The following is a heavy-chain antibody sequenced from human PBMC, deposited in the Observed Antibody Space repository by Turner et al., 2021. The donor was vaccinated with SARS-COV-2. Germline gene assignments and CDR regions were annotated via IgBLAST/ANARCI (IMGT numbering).Heavy chain of an antibody. CDR3: TTNSPTNAFDI. V-gene: IGHV3-30*03. CDR1: GFTFSGYA. Sequence: VQRVESGGGVVQPGRSLRLSCAASGFTFSGYAMHWVRQAPGKGLEWVAVISFDGTNKFYADSVKGRFTISRDNSKNTLYLQMNSLRTEDTAVYYCTTNSPTNAFDIWGQGTMVTVSS. J-gene: IGHJ3*02. D-gene: IGHD1-1*01. CDR2: ISFDGTNK.